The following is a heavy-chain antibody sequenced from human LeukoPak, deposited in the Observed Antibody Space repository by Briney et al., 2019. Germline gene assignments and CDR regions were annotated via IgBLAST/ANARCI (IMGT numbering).Heavy chain of an antibody. CDR1: GGTFSSYA. Sequence: ASVKVSCKASGGTFSSYAISWVRQAPGQGLEWMGGIIPIFGTANYAQKFQGRVTITTDESTSTAYMELSSLRSEDTAVYYCARGPASYSGSWYGGWAYYFDYWGQGTLVTVSS. CDR2: IIPIFGTA. D-gene: IGHD6-13*01. CDR3: ARGPASYSGSWYGGWAYYFDY. V-gene: IGHV1-69*05. J-gene: IGHJ4*02.